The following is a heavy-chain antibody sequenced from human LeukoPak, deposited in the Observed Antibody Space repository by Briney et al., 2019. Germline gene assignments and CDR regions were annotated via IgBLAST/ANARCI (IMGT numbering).Heavy chain of an antibody. J-gene: IGHJ6*03. CDR3: ARDARLSVVVVPYYYYYMDV. V-gene: IGHV4-34*01. CDR1: GGSFSGYY. CDR2: IYHSGST. Sequence: SETLSLTCAVYGGSFSGYYWSWVRQPPGKGLEWIGEIYHSGSTNYNPSLKSRVTISVDKSKNQFSLKLSSVTAADTAVYYCARDARLSVVVVPYYYYYMDVWGKGTTVTVSS. D-gene: IGHD2-2*01.